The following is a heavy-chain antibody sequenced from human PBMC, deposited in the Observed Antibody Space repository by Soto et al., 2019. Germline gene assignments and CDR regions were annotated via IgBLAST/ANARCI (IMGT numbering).Heavy chain of an antibody. CDR2: VYYSGGA. CDR1: GVSIHNSHSF. J-gene: IGHJ5*01. CDR3: GRVVEGATRHTDFDS. D-gene: IGHD2-15*01. V-gene: IGHV4-39*01. Sequence: TLSLTCAVSGVSIHNSHSFWGWIRQPPGKGLEFIGSVYYSGGANYNPSLKSRVTVSIDTSNNQFSLRVNSVTAADTAVYYCGRVVEGATRHTDFDSWGQGILVTVSS.